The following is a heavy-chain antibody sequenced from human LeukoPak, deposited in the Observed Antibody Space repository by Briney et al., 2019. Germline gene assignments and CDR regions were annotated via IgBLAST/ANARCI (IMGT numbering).Heavy chain of an antibody. D-gene: IGHD6-19*01. CDR3: ARTGYSSGWYFDY. J-gene: IGHJ4*02. CDR2: TYYSGST. V-gene: IGHV4-59*01. CDR1: GVSFSGYY. Sequence: SETLSLTCAVYGVSFSGYYWSWIRQPPGKGLEWIGYTYYSGSTNYNPSLKSRVTISVDTSKNQFSLKLSSVTAADTAVYYCARTGYSSGWYFDYWGQGTLVTVSS.